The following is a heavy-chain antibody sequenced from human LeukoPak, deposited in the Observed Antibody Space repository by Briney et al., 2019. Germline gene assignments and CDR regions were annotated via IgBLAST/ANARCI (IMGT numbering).Heavy chain of an antibody. J-gene: IGHJ3*02. D-gene: IGHD3-10*01. CDR3: AKDEGGGWFGVQHAFDI. CDR1: GFTFSSYA. CDR2: ISGSGGST. Sequence: GGSLRLSCAASGFTFSSYAMSWVRQAPGKGLEWVSAISGSGGSTYYADSVKGRFTISRDNSKNTLYLQMNSLRAEDTAVYYCAKDEGGGWFGVQHAFDIWGQGTMVTVSS. V-gene: IGHV3-23*01.